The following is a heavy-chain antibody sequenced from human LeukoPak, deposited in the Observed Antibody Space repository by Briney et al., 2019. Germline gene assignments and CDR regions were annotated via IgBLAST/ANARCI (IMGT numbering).Heavy chain of an antibody. J-gene: IGHJ2*01. CDR3: AKDPRIAVAGEWYFDL. D-gene: IGHD6-19*01. Sequence: GGSLRLSCAASEFTFSSYSMNWVRQAPGKGLEWVSGISGSGGSTYYADSVKGRFTISRDNSKNKVYLHMNSLRAEDAAVYFCAKDPRIAVAGEWYFDLWGRGTLVTVSS. CDR2: ISGSGGST. CDR1: EFTFSSYS. V-gene: IGHV3-23*01.